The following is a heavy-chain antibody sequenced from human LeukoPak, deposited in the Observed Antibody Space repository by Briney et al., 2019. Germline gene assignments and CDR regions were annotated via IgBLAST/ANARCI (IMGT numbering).Heavy chain of an antibody. CDR3: ARDPSPELWFGELQY. CDR2: INPNSGGT. D-gene: IGHD3-10*01. V-gene: IGHV1-2*02. J-gene: IGHJ4*02. CDR1: GYTFTGYY. Sequence: ASVTVSCKASGYTFTGYYMHWVRQAPGQGLEWMGWINPNSGGTNYAQKFQGRVTMTRDTSISTAYMELSRLRSDDTAVYYCARDPSPELWFGELQYWGQGTLVTVSS.